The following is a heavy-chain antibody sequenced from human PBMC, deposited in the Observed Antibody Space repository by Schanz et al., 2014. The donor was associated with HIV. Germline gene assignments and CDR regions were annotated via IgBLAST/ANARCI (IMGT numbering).Heavy chain of an antibody. J-gene: IGHJ6*02. V-gene: IGHV3-9*01. CDR3: AKDRGVVSGMVTNYYYGMAV. CDR2: ISWNSDSK. CDR1: GFIFDDYA. Sequence: EVQLVESGGGLVQPGRSLRLSCAASGFIFDDYAMHWARQAPGKGLEWVSGISWNSDSKGYADSVKGRFTISRDNAKNSLYLQMNSLRAEDTALYYCAKDRGVVSGMVTNYYYGMAVWGQGTTVTVSS. D-gene: IGHD5-18*01.